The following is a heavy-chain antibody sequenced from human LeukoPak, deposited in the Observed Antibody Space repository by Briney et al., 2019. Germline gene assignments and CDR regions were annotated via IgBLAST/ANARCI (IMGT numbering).Heavy chain of an antibody. J-gene: IGHJ6*03. V-gene: IGHV1-18*01. CDR1: GYTFTSYG. Sequence: ASVKVSCKASGYTFTSYGISWVRQAPGQGLEWMGWISAYNGNTNYAQKLHGRVTMTTDTSTSTAYMELRSLRSDDTAVYYCARAEYDFWSGYSPYYYYYYMDVWGKGTTVTVSS. CDR3: ARAEYDFWSGYSPYYYYYYMDV. D-gene: IGHD3-3*01. CDR2: ISAYNGNT.